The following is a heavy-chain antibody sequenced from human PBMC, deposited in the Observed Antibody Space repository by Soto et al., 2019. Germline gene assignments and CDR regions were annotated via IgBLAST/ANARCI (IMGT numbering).Heavy chain of an antibody. D-gene: IGHD3-10*01. V-gene: IGHV4-34*01. CDR1: GVSFSGYY. Sequence: SETLSLTCAVYGVSFSGYYWIWIRQPPGKGLEWIGEINHSGSTNYNPSLKSRVTISVDTSKNQFSLKLSSVTAADTAVYYCARDVDYYGSGSYYNDRLYYYGMDVWGQGTTVTVSS. J-gene: IGHJ6*02. CDR2: INHSGST. CDR3: ARDVDYYGSGSYYNDRLYYYGMDV.